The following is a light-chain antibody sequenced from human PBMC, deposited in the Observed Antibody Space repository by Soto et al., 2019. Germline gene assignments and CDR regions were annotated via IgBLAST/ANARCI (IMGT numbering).Light chain of an antibody. V-gene: IGKV3-20*01. CDR3: QQYGWPPRT. CDR1: QSVSNNY. CDR2: DAS. Sequence: EIVLTQSPGTLSLSPGERATLSCRASQSVSNNYLAWYQQKPGQAPRLLIYDASSRATGIPDRFSGGGSGTDFTLTISGLEPADFAVYYCQQYGWPPRTVGQGTKVEIK. J-gene: IGKJ1*01.